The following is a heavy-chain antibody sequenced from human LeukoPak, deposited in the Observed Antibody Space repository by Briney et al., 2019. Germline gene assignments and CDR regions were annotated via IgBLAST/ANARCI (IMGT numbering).Heavy chain of an antibody. CDR2: ISYDGRNE. Sequence: GRPLRLSCAASGFAFSTYNMHWVRQAPGKGLEWVAVISYDGRNENHAESVKGRFTISKDNSKNTLYLQMNSLRAEDTAVYYCATHHSTKGFDYWGQGTLVTVSS. CDR3: ATHHSTKGFDY. J-gene: IGHJ4*02. D-gene: IGHD2-15*01. CDR1: GFAFSTYN. V-gene: IGHV3-30*04.